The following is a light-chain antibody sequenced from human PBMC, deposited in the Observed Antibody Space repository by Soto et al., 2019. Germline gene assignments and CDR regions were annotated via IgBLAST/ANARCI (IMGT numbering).Light chain of an antibody. Sequence: SYELTQPPSVSVSPGQTATIPCSGDKLGDKYACWYQQKPGQSPVLVIYGNNKRPSGIPERFSGSNSGNTATLTISGTQTMDEADYYCQTWDSSASYVFGTGTKVTVL. CDR2: GNN. CDR1: KLGDKY. CDR3: QTWDSSASYV. J-gene: IGLJ1*01. V-gene: IGLV3-1*01.